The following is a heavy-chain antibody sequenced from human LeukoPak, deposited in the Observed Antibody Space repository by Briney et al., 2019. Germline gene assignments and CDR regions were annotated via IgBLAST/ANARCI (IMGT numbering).Heavy chain of an antibody. J-gene: IGHJ4*02. V-gene: IGHV3-21*01. CDR3: ARGYCSGGSCYDY. CDR1: GFTFSSYS. CDR2: ISSSSSYI. Sequence: PGGSLRLSCAASGFTFSSYSMNWVRQAPGKGLEWVSSISSSSSYIYYADSVKGRLIISRDNAKNSLYLQMNSLRAEDTAVYYCARGYCSGGSCYDYWGQGTLVTVSS. D-gene: IGHD2-15*01.